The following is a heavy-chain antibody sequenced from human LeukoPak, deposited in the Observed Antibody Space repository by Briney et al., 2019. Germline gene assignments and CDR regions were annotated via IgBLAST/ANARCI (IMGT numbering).Heavy chain of an antibody. CDR3: ARDATIIPLYYYDLTKTYYFDY. CDR1: GGSISSSSYY. J-gene: IGHJ4*02. V-gene: IGHV4-39*07. D-gene: IGHD3-22*01. Sequence: SETLSLTCTVSGGSISSSSYYWGWIRQPPGKGLEWIGSIYYSGSTYYNPSLKSRVTISVDTSKNQFSLKLSSVTAADTAVYYCARDATIIPLYYYDLTKTYYFDYWGQGTLVTVSS. CDR2: IYYSGST.